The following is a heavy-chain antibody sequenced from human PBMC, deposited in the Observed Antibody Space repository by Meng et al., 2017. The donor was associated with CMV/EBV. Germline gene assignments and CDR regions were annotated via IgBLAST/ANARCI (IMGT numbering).Heavy chain of an antibody. Sequence: GESLKISCAASGFTFSYYYMSWIRQAPGKGLEWVSYISSSGSTIYYADSVKGRFTISRDNAKNSLYLQMNSLRAEDTAVYYCARDGQRTTLTPFDYWGQGTLVTVSS. J-gene: IGHJ4*02. V-gene: IGHV3-11*04. CDR3: ARDGQRTTLTPFDY. CDR1: GFTFSYYY. D-gene: IGHD4-17*01. CDR2: ISSSGSTI.